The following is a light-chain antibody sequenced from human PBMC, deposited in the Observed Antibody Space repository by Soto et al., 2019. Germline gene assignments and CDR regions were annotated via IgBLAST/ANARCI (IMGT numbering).Light chain of an antibody. CDR3: QQYNSYSRYT. V-gene: IGKV1-5*03. CDR2: KAS. CDR1: QSISSW. J-gene: IGKJ2*01. Sequence: DIQMTQSPSTLSASVGDRVTITCRASQSISSWLAWYQQKPGKAPKLLIYKASSLESGVTSRFSGSGSGTEFTLTISSLHPDDFATYYCQQYNSYSRYTFGQGTKLEIK.